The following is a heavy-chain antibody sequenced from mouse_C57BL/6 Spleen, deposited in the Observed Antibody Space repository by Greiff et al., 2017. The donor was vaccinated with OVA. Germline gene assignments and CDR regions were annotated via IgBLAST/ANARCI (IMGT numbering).Heavy chain of an antibody. CDR2: ISSGSSTI. D-gene: IGHD2-5*01. CDR1: GFTFSDYG. J-gene: IGHJ1*03. V-gene: IGHV5-17*01. CDR3: ARTGYSNYVDWYFDV. Sequence: EVQVVESGGGLVKPGGSLKLSCAASGFTFSDYGMHWVRQAPEKGLEWVAYISSGSSTIYYADTVKGRFTISRDNAKNTLFLQMTSLRSEDTAMYYCARTGYSNYVDWYFDVWGTGTTVTVSS.